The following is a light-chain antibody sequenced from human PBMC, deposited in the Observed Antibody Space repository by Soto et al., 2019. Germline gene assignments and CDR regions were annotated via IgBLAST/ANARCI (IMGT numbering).Light chain of an antibody. CDR3: QQHGGSPPYT. CDR2: GAS. CDR1: QSISSSY. J-gene: IGKJ2*01. V-gene: IGKV3-20*01. Sequence: VLTQSPGTLSLSPGERATISCRASQSISSSYLAWYQHKPGQAPRLLIYGASSRTSGMPHRFSGSGSGTDFTLTISTLEPEDCGVFYCQQHGGSPPYTFGQGTTLEI.